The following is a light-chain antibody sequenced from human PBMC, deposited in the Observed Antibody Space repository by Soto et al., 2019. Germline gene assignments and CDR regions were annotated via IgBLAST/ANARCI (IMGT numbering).Light chain of an antibody. CDR2: DVS. Sequence: IQMTQSPSTPSSSLGGTVTSACRASQSVSNWLAWYQQKPGKAPNLLIYDVSSLESGVPSRFSGSGSGTDFTLTISSLQPEDFATYYCQQSYSTPRTFGQGTKVDIK. CDR3: QQSYSTPRT. V-gene: IGKV1-39*01. J-gene: IGKJ1*01. CDR1: QSVSNW.